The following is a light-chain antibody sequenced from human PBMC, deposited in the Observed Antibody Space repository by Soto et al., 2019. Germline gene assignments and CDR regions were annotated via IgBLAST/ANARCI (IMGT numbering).Light chain of an antibody. V-gene: IGKV1-6*01. J-gene: IGKJ1*01. CDR3: LQDHNYPWT. CDR1: QGINND. CDR2: GAT. Sequence: AIQVTHSPPSLSASVGDRVTITCRASQGINNDLAWYQQKPGKAPKLLIYGATNLHTGVPSRFSGSGSCTDFTLTISSLQPEDFATYYCLQDHNYPWTFGQGTKVEVK.